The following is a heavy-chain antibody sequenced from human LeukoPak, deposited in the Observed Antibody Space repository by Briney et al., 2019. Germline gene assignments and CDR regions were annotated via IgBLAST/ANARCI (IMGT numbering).Heavy chain of an antibody. CDR3: ARIYGPTNLGSFDY. V-gene: IGHV3-48*03. J-gene: IGHJ4*02. D-gene: IGHD4-17*01. CDR1: GFTFSSYE. Sequence: GGSLRLSCAASGFTFSSYEMNWGRQAPGKGLEWVSYISSSGSTIYYADSVKGRFTISRDNAKNSLYLQMNSLRADDTAVYYCARIYGPTNLGSFDYWGQGTMVTVSS. CDR2: ISSSGSTI.